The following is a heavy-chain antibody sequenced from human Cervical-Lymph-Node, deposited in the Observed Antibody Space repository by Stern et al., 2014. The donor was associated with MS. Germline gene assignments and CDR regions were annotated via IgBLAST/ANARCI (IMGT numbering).Heavy chain of an antibody. Sequence: QMQLVQSGAEVKKPGSSVKVSCKASGDIFSTYSITWVRQAPGQGLEWMGRIIPMFGIANYAQKFQGRVTITADKSTSTAYMELTSLRSDDTAVYYCARDLPSAGYGMDVWGQGTTVTVSS. CDR3: ARDLPSAGYGMDV. CDR2: IIPMFGIA. V-gene: IGHV1-69*09. D-gene: IGHD3-10*01. CDR1: GDIFSTYS. J-gene: IGHJ6*02.